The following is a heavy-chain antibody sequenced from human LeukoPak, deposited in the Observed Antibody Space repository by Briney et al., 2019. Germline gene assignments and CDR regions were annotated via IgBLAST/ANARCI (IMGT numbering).Heavy chain of an antibody. CDR3: ARDGDSRYVGYYFDY. D-gene: IGHD5-12*01. Sequence: GGSLRLSCAASAFTFSNYWMSWVRQAPGKGLEWVSSISSSSSYIYYADSVKGRFTISRDNAKNSLYLQMNSLRAEDTAVYYCARDGDSRYVGYYFDYWGQGTLVTVSS. V-gene: IGHV3-21*01. CDR2: ISSSSSYI. CDR1: AFTFSNYW. J-gene: IGHJ4*02.